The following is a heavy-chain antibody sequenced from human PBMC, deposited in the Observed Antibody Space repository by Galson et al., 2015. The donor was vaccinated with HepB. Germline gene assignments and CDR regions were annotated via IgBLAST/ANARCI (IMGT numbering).Heavy chain of an antibody. D-gene: IGHD6-13*01. CDR3: ARDSQYDSTWEDKHIDYGMDV. J-gene: IGHJ6*02. Sequence: SLRLSCAASGFTFSGYAIHWVRQAPGKGLEWVAVISFDGSDKYYADSVKGRFTISRDNSKNTLYLQMNSLRAEDTAVYYCARDSQYDSTWEDKHIDYGMDVWGQGTTVTVSS. CDR2: ISFDGSDK. V-gene: IGHV3-30*04. CDR1: GFTFSGYA.